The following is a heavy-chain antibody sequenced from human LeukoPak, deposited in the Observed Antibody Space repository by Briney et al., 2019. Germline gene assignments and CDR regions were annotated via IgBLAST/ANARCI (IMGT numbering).Heavy chain of an antibody. Sequence: NPSETLSLTCTVSGGSISSYYWSWIRQPPGKGLEWIGYIYYSGSTNYNPSLKSRVTISVDTSKNQFSLKLSSVTAADTAVYYCAREVQVSGSFDYWGQGTLVTVSS. CDR3: AREVQVSGSFDY. J-gene: IGHJ4*02. V-gene: IGHV4-59*01. D-gene: IGHD1-26*01. CDR1: GGSISSYY. CDR2: IYYSGST.